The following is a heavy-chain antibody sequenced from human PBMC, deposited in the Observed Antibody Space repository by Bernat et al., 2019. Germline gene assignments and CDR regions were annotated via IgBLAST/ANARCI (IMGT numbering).Heavy chain of an antibody. CDR1: GFTFSSYE. V-gene: IGHV3-48*03. CDR2: ISSSGSTI. Sequence: EVQLVESGGGLVQPGGSLRLSCAASGFTFSSYEMNWVRQAPGKGLVWVSYISSSGSTIYYADSVKGRFTISRDNAKNSLYLQMNSLRAEDTAVYYCARDSHVRSVRGGGFDYWGQGTLVTVSS. D-gene: IGHD3-10*01. CDR3: ARDSHVRSVRGGGFDY. J-gene: IGHJ4*02.